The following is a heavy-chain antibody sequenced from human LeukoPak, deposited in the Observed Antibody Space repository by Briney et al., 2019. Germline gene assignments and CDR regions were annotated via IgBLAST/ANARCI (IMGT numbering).Heavy chain of an antibody. D-gene: IGHD2-2*01. J-gene: IGHJ4*02. V-gene: IGHV1-69*13. CDR1: GGTFSSYA. CDR3: ARDYCSSTSCLFDY. CDR2: IIPIFATA. Sequence: SVKVSCKASGGTFSSYAISWVRQAPGQGLEWMGGIIPIFATANYAQKFQGRVTITADESTSTAYMELSSLRSDDTAVYYCARDYCSSTSCLFDYWGQGTLVTVSS.